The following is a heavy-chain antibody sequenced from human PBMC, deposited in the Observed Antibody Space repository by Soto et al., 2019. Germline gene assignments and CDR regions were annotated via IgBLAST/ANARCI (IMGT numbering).Heavy chain of an antibody. CDR3: ATAEVDY. Sequence: XGALRLSCAVAGYSFGNHWMHWVRQAPGKGLEWVSRMNSDGGIINYADSVKGRFTVSRDNAKNTLYLQMNSLRVEDTAVYYCATAEVDYWGPGNLVTVSS. V-gene: IGHV3-74*01. CDR1: GYSFGNHW. J-gene: IGHJ4*02. CDR2: MNSDGGII.